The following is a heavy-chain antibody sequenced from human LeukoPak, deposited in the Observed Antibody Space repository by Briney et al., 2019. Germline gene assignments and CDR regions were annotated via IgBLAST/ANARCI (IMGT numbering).Heavy chain of an antibody. Sequence: GGSLRLSCAASGFTFSSYSMNWGRQAPGKGLEWVSSISGGNRYIYYTDSVKGRFTVSRDNANNSLYLQMNSLRAEDTAVYYCARGSNSGWSPFDYWGQGTLVTVSS. D-gene: IGHD6-19*01. CDR3: ARGSNSGWSPFDY. J-gene: IGHJ4*02. CDR2: ISGGNRYI. V-gene: IGHV3-21*01. CDR1: GFTFSSYS.